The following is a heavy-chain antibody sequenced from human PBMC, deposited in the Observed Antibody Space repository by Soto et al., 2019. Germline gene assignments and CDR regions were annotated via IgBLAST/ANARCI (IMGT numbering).Heavy chain of an antibody. J-gene: IGHJ4*02. Sequence: SETLSLTCTVSGGSISSGDYYWSWIRQPPGKGLEWIGYIYYSGSTYYNPSLKSRVTISVDTSKNQFSLKLSSVTAADTAVYYCARVPINLRYFYYWGQGTLVTVSS. CDR3: ARVPINLRYFYY. V-gene: IGHV4-30-4*01. CDR1: GGSISSGDYY. CDR2: IYYSGST. D-gene: IGHD3-9*01.